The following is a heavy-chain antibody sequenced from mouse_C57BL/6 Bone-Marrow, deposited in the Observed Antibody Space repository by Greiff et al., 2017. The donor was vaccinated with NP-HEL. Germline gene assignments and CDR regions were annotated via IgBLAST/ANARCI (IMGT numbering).Heavy chain of an antibody. CDR3: ARGRLRYFDV. CDR1: GYTFTSYW. D-gene: IGHD2-4*01. V-gene: IGHV1-59*01. Sequence: VKLQRPGAELVRPGTSVKLSCKASGYTFTSYWMHWVKQRPGQGLEWIGVIDPSDSYTNYNQKFKGKATLTVDTSSSTAYLQLSSLTSEDSAVYYCARGRLRYFDVWGTGTTVTVSS. J-gene: IGHJ1*03. CDR2: IDPSDSYT.